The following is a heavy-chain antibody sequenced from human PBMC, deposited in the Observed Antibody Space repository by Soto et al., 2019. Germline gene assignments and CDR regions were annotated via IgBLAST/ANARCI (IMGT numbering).Heavy chain of an antibody. CDR1: GFTFSSYA. CDR2: IVGSGAST. CDR3: AKDLQISGWFGLYYFDY. Sequence: EVQLLESGGGLVQPGGSLRLSCAASGFTFSSYAMSWVRQAPGKGLEWVSGIVGSGASTYYADSVKGRFTISRDNSKNTLFLQMNSLRAEHTAVYYFAKDLQISGWFGLYYFDYRGQGTLVTVSS. J-gene: IGHJ4*02. D-gene: IGHD6-19*01. V-gene: IGHV3-23*01.